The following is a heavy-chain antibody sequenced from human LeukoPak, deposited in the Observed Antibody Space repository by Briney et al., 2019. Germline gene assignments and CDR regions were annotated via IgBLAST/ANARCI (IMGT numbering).Heavy chain of an antibody. CDR1: GYTFTSYY. D-gene: IGHD6-19*01. CDR3: ARVFVSSGWYSADY. J-gene: IGHJ4*02. V-gene: IGHV1-2*02. CDR2: INPNSGGT. Sequence: ASVKVSCKASGYTFTSYYMHWVRQAPGQGLEWMGWINPNSGGTNYAQKFQGRVTMTRDTSISTAYMELSRLRSDDTAVYYCARVFVSSGWYSADYWGQGTLVTVSS.